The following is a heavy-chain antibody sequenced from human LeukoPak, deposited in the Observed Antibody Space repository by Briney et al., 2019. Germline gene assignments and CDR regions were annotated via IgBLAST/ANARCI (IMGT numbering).Heavy chain of an antibody. CDR2: IIPIFGTA. J-gene: IGHJ5*02. V-gene: IGHV1-69*06. D-gene: IGHD4-11*01. CDR3: ARAPPYSNYRWGNWFDP. Sequence: GASVKVSCKASGGTFSSYAISWVRQAPGQGLEWMGGIIPIFGTANYAQKFQGRVTITADKSTSTAYMELSSLRSEDTAVYYCARAPPYSNYRWGNWFDPWGQGTLVTVSS. CDR1: GGTFSSYA.